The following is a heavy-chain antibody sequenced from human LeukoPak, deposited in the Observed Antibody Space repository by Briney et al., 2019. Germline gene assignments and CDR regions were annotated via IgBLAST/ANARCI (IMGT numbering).Heavy chain of an antibody. V-gene: IGHV4-39*07. CDR1: GGSISSSSYY. J-gene: IGHJ5*02. CDR3: ARVNIVAGWFDP. D-gene: IGHD6-13*01. Sequence: KPSETLSLTCTVSGGSISSSSYYWGWIRQPPGKGLEWIGSIYYSGSTYYNPSLKSRVTISVDTSKNHFSLKLSSVTAADTAVYYCARVNIVAGWFDPWGQGTPVTVSS. CDR2: IYYSGST.